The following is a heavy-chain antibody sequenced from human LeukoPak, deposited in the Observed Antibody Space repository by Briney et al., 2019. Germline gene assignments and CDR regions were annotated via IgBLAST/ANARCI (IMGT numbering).Heavy chain of an antibody. D-gene: IGHD3-3*01. Sequence: SVKVSCKASGGTFSSYAISWVRQAPGQGLEWMGGIIPIFGTANYAQKFQGRVTITADESTSTAYMELSSLRSEDTAVYYCANRPYYDFWRTPWEAYGGMDVWGQGTTVTVSS. J-gene: IGHJ6*02. CDR2: IIPIFGTA. CDR3: ANRPYYDFWRTPWEAYGGMDV. CDR1: GGTFSSYA. V-gene: IGHV1-69*13.